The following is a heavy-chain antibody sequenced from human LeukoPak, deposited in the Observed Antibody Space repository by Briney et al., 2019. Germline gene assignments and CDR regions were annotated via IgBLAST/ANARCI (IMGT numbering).Heavy chain of an antibody. CDR3: AREELFYDFWSGSHGAFDV. J-gene: IGHJ3*01. CDR2: ITHSGYT. Sequence: SETLSLTCTVSGYSISSGRYWAWIRQPPGKGLEWIGSITHSGYTNYNPSLKSRVTISVDMSKNHFSLQLSSVTAPDTALYYCAREELFYDFWSGSHGAFDVWGQGTVVSVSS. CDR1: GYSISSGRY. D-gene: IGHD3-3*01. V-gene: IGHV4-38-2*02.